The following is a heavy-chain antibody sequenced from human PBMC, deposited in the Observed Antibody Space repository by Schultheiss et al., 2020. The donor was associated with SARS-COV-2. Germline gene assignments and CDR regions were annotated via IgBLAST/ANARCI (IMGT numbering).Heavy chain of an antibody. CDR2: INHSGST. CDR3: ARGGGDCSSTSCQGIYYYYMDV. CDR1: GGSISSGGYY. Sequence: SETLSLTCTVSGGSISSGGYYWGWIRQPPGKGLEWIGEINHSGSTNYNPSLKSRVTISVDTSKNQFSLKLSSVTAADTAVYYCARGGGDCSSTSCQGIYYYYMDVWGKGTTVTVSS. D-gene: IGHD2-2*01. J-gene: IGHJ6*03. V-gene: IGHV4-39*07.